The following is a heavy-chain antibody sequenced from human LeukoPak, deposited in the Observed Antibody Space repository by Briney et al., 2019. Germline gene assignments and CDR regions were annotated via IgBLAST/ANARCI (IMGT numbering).Heavy chain of an antibody. CDR1: GFTFDDYA. CDR2: ISWNSGSI. CDR3: AKDISRGQWLAVDY. J-gene: IGHJ4*02. D-gene: IGHD6-19*01. Sequence: GGSLRLSCAASGFTFDDYAMHWVRQAPGKGLEWVSGISWNSGSIGYADSVKGRFTISRDNAKNSLYLQMNSLRAEDTALYYCAKDISRGQWLAVDYWGQGTLVTVSS. V-gene: IGHV3-9*01.